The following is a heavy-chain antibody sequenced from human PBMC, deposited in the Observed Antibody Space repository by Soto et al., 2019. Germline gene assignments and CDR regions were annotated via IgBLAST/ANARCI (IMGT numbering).Heavy chain of an antibody. V-gene: IGHV3-30-3*01. Sequence: GGSLRLSCAASGFTFSSYAMHWVRQAPGKGLEWVAVISYDGSNKYYADTVKGRFTISRDNSKNTLYLQMNSMRAEDTTVNYCSREIYDDYDSSGFDHWGQGTLVTVSS. CDR3: SREIYDDYDSSGFDH. CDR1: GFTFSSYA. D-gene: IGHD3-22*01. J-gene: IGHJ4*02. CDR2: ISYDGSNK.